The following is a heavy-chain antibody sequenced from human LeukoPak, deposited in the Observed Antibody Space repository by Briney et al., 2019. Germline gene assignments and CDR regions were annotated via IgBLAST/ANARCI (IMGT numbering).Heavy chain of an antibody. J-gene: IGHJ1*01. CDR2: INAGNGNT. V-gene: IGHV1-3*01. D-gene: IGHD2-2*01. CDR3: ARDRVVPAAIAPQH. Sequence: ASVKLSCTASGYTFTSYAMHWVRQAPGQRLEWMGCINAGNGNTKYSQKFQGRVTITRDTSASTAYMELSSLRSEDTAVYYCARDRVVPAAIAPQHWGQGTLVTVSS. CDR1: GYTFTSYA.